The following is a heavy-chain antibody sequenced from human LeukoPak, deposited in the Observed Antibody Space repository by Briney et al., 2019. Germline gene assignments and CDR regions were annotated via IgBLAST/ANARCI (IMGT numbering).Heavy chain of an antibody. CDR1: GYNFNGYF. D-gene: IGHD2-15*01. V-gene: IGHV1-2*02. J-gene: IGHJ4*02. Sequence: ASVKVSCRASGYNFNGYFLHWLRQGPGQGPEWMGWIDPNSGGTIYAQKFQGRVTMTRDTSISTAYMELTRLRSDDTAVYYCAREGGGYCSGGRCYGVDNWGQGALVTVSS. CDR3: AREGGGYCSGGRCYGVDN. CDR2: IDPNSGGT.